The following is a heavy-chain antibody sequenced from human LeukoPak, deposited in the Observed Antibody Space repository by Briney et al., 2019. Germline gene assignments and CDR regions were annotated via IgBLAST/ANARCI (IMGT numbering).Heavy chain of an antibody. J-gene: IGHJ6*03. Sequence: ASVKVSCKASGYTFTAYYTHWVRQAPGQGLEWMGWINPNSGGTNYAQKFQGRVTMTRDTSITTAYLELSRLRSDDTAVYYCARDKDYYYYMDVWGKGTTVTVSS. V-gene: IGHV1-2*02. CDR2: INPNSGGT. CDR3: ARDKDYYYYMDV. CDR1: GYTFTAYY.